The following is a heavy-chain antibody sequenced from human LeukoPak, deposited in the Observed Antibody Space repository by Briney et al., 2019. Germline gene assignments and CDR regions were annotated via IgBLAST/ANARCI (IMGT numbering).Heavy chain of an antibody. CDR2: IIPIFGTA. CDR3: AQTGRIAVVGVYGMDV. CDR1: GGTFSSYA. D-gene: IGHD6-19*01. J-gene: IGHJ6*02. V-gene: IGHV1-69*13. Sequence: SVKVSCKASGGTFSSYAISWVRQAPGQGLEWMGGIIPIFGTANYAQKFQGRVTITADESTSTAYMELSSLRSEDTAVYYCAQTGRIAVVGVYGMDVWGQGTTVTVSS.